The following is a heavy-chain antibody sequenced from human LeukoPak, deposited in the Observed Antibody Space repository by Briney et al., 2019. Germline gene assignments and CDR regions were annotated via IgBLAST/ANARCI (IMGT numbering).Heavy chain of an antibody. J-gene: IGHJ6*04. V-gene: IGHV1-69*01. CDR1: GGTFSSYA. D-gene: IGHD2-2*01. Sequence: SVKVSCKASGGTFSSYAIRWVRQAPGQGLEWMGGIIPILGTANYAQEFQGRVTITADESTSTAYMELSSLRSEDTAVYYCARGARCSSTSCYAYYYGMDVWGKGTTVTVSS. CDR2: IIPILGTA. CDR3: ARGARCSSTSCYAYYYGMDV.